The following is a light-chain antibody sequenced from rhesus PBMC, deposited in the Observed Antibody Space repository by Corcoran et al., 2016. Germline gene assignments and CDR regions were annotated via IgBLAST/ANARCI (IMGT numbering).Light chain of an antibody. J-gene: IGKJ3*01. CDR3: CQYSSEVT. Sequence: QVILTRSPATLSLSPGERATLSCRASQSVWYHLAWYPPRPGPAPRLLISAASIRATAIPDRFRGSGSGTDFTRTISSLQPEDVGGFHCCQYSSEVTFGPGTSLDIK. CDR1: QSVWYH. V-gene: IGKV3-10*01. CDR2: AAS.